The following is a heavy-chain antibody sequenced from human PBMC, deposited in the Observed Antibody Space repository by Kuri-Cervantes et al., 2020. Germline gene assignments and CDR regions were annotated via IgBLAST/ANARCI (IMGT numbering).Heavy chain of an antibody. CDR2: ISGSGGIT. J-gene: IGHJ5*02. CDR1: GFTFEHYA. V-gene: IGHV3-23*01. D-gene: IGHD2-2*01. Sequence: GESLKISCAASGFTFEHYAMSWVRQAPGKGLEWVSSISGSGGITNFADSVKGRFTISRDNSKNTLYMEMNSLRAEDTAVYYCARILGVPAAPNWFSPWGQGTTVTVSS. CDR3: ARILGVPAAPNWFSP.